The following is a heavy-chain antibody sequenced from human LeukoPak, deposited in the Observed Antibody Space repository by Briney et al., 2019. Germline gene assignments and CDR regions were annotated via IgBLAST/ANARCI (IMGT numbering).Heavy chain of an antibody. CDR2: IYHSGST. CDR3: ARRARDYGSGSYYDNWFDP. CDR1: GYSISSGYY. J-gene: IGHJ5*02. Sequence: SETLSLTCTVSGYSISSGYYWGWIRQPPGKGLEWIGSIYHSGSTYYNPSLKSRVTISVDTSKNQFSLKLSSVTAADTAVYYCARRARDYGSGSYYDNWFDPWGQGTLVTVSS. V-gene: IGHV4-38-2*02. D-gene: IGHD3-10*01.